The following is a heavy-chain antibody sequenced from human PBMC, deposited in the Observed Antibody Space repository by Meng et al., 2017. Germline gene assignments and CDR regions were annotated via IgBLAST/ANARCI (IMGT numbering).Heavy chain of an antibody. D-gene: IGHD2-21*02. CDR2: INAGNGNT. J-gene: IGHJ4*02. Sequence: VSLVQPGAGXXTPGXSVQXXCHASGYTXXXYAMHWVRQAPGQRLEWMGWINAGNGNTKYSQKFQGRVTITRDTSASTAYMELSSLRSEDTAVYYCARDLGAGVVTAINYWGQGTXVTVSS. CDR1: GYTXXXYA. CDR3: ARDLGAGVVTAINY. V-gene: IGHV1-3*01.